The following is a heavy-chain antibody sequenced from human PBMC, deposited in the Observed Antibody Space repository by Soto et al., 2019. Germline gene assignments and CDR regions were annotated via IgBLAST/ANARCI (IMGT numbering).Heavy chain of an antibody. CDR1: SGYITSRSW. J-gene: IGHJ4*02. D-gene: IGHD6-13*01. CDR3: ASHLIMPGTRGFEY. Sequence: QVQLRESGQGLVKPSGTLSLTCAISSGYITSRSWWSWVRQPPGKGLEWIGEIYQGGSTNYNASLKSRLTISIDKSRNQFSLRLNSVTAADTAVYFCASHLIMPGTRGFEYWGQGSLVTVSS. V-gene: IGHV4-4*02. CDR2: IYQGGST.